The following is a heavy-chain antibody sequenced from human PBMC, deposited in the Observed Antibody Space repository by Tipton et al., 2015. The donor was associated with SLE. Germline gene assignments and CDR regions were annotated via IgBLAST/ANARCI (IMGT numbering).Heavy chain of an antibody. J-gene: IGHJ6*03. Sequence: TLSLTCAVYGGSFSGYYWSWIRQPPGKGLEWIGEINHSGGTNYNPSLKSRVTIPVDTSKNQFSLKLSSVTAADTAVYYCARAPGLDRDYYYYYYMDVWGKGTTVTVSS. CDR1: GGSFSGYY. CDR2: INHSGGT. V-gene: IGHV4-34*01. CDR3: ARAPGLDRDYYYYYYMDV. D-gene: IGHD3/OR15-3a*01.